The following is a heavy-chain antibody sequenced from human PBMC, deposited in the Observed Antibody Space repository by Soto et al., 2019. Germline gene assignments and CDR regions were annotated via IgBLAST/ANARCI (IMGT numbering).Heavy chain of an antibody. CDR1: GGSVSSSTYY. CDR3: ARRGIAVALYS. Sequence: LQLQESGPGLVKPSETLSLSCTVSGGSVSSSTYYWGWIRQPPGKGLEWIGSFYYSGSTYYNPSLTSRDTISVDTSKNQFSLKLSSVTAADTAVYYCARRGIAVALYSWGQGTLVTVSS. CDR2: FYYSGST. D-gene: IGHD6-19*01. J-gene: IGHJ4*02. V-gene: IGHV4-39*01.